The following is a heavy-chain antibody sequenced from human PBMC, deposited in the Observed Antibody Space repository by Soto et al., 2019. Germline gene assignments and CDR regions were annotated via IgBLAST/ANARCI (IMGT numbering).Heavy chain of an antibody. V-gene: IGHV1-69*01. CDR3: ARVVILVPTASTHYYYDMDV. D-gene: IGHD2-2*01. CDR2: IIPIVGTG. Sequence: QVQLVQSGAEVRKPGSSVTVSCTASGGTFSNYAISWVRQAHGQGLEWMGGIIPIVGTGSYAQKFQGSVTITADEPTTTAYMELSSLRLEETAVYYCARVVILVPTASTHYYYDMDVWGPGTTVTGSS. J-gene: IGHJ6*02. CDR1: GGTFSNYA.